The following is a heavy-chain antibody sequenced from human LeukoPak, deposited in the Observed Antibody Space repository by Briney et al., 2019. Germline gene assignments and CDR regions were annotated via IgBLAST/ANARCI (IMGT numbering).Heavy chain of an antibody. CDR2: ISTGGST. CDR3: ARELAGSGSYRSLNN. V-gene: IGHV4-4*07. D-gene: IGHD1-26*01. CDR1: GGSVSSDY. J-gene: IGHJ4*02. Sequence: SETLSLTCTVSGGSVSSDYWTWLRQPAGKGLEWIGRISTGGSTNSSPALKSRVTMSVDTYKNQFSLNLSSVPAADTALYYCARELAGSGSYRSLNNWGQGILVTVSS.